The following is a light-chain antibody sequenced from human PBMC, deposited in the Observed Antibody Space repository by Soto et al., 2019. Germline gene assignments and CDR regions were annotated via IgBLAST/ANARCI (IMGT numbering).Light chain of an antibody. V-gene: IGKV1-39*01. CDR2: AAS. CDR1: QSISSY. Sequence: DIQMTQSPSSLSASVGDRVTITCRASQSISSYLNWYQQKPGKAPKLLIYAASSLHSRVPSRFSGSGSGTDFTLTISSLQPEDFATYYCQQSYSTPLTFGGGTKVEIK. J-gene: IGKJ4*01. CDR3: QQSYSTPLT.